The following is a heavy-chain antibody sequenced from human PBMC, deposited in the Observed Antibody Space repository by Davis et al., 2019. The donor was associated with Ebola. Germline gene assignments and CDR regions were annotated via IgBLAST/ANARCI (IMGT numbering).Heavy chain of an antibody. CDR2: INPNTGTP. Sequence: AASVKVSCKASGYTFSSYAMNWVRQAPGQGLEWLGWINPNTGTPTYAQGLAGRFVFSSDTSVSAAYLQISSLWAEDTAVYYCARERADGDGYNHFDYWGQGTLVTVSS. CDR1: GYTFSSYA. J-gene: IGHJ4*02. D-gene: IGHD5-24*01. V-gene: IGHV7-4-1*02. CDR3: ARERADGDGYNHFDY.